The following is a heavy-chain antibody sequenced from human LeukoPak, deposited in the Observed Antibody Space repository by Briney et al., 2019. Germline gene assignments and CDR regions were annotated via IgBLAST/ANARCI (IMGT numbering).Heavy chain of an antibody. CDR3: ARHFHSAWFGF. V-gene: IGHV5-51*01. CDR1: GFHFTAYG. CDR2: IYPGGSNG. D-gene: IGHD5-18*01. J-gene: IGHJ4*02. Sequence: GGSLQISCQCSGFHFTAYGIGGGRQVPGKGLGGMGSIYPGGSNGRYRPPLHGQVTMSADKPITTVYLQWSSLKASDTAMYSCARHFHSAWFGFWGQGSLVTVSS.